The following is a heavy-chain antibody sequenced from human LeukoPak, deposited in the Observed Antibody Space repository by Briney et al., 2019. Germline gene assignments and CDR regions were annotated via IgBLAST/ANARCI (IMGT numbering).Heavy chain of an antibody. CDR1: GFTFSSYA. CDR2: ISGSGGST. D-gene: IGHD3-22*01. J-gene: IGHJ4*02. Sequence: GGSLRLSCAASGFTFSSYAMSWVRQAPGKGLEWVSAISGSGGSTYYADSVKGRFTISRDNSKNTLHLQMNSLRAEDTAVYYCAKMSYYDSSGYLTHYWGQGTLVTVSS. CDR3: AKMSYYDSSGYLTHY. V-gene: IGHV3-23*01.